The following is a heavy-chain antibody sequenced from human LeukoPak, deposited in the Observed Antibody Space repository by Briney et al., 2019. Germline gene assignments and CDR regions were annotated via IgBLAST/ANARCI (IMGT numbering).Heavy chain of an antibody. CDR3: ARQEYYYDSSGYYPVGFDY. CDR2: IYPGDSDT. V-gene: IGHV5-51*01. D-gene: IGHD3-22*01. CDR1: GYSFTSYW. Sequence: GESLKISCKGSGYSFTSYWIGCVRQMPGKGLEWMGIIYPGDSDTRYSPSFQGQVTISADKSISTAYLQWSSLKASDTAMYYCARQEYYYDSSGYYPVGFDYWGQGTLVTVSS. J-gene: IGHJ4*02.